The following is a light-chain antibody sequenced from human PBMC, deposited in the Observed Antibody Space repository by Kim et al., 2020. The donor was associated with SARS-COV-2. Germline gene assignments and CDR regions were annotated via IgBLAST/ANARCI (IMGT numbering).Light chain of an antibody. CDR2: KVS. Sequence: DVVMTQSPLSLPVTLGQPASISCRSSQSLVYSDGNTYLNWFQQRPGQSPRRLIYKVSNRDSGVPDRFSGSGSGTDFTLKIRGEEAEDVGVYYCMQGIHPITFGQGTRLEIK. V-gene: IGKV2-30*01. CDR1: QSLVYSDGNTY. J-gene: IGKJ5*01. CDR3: MQGIHPIT.